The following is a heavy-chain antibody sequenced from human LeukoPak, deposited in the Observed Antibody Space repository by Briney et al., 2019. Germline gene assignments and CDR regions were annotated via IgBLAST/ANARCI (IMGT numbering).Heavy chain of an antibody. CDR2: IKEDGSEN. CDR1: GFSFISYG. V-gene: IGHV3-7*01. J-gene: IGHJ4*02. Sequence: PGGSLRLSCAASGFSFISYGMHWVRQAPGKGLQWVANIKEDGSENYYVDSVKGRFTISRDNAKNSLYLQMNSLRAEDTAVYYCAAESSSSWEGHWGQGTLVTVSS. D-gene: IGHD6-6*01. CDR3: AAESSSSWEGH.